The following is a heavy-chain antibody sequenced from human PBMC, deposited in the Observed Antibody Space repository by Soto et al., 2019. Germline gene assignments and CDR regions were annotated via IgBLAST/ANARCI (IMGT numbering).Heavy chain of an antibody. V-gene: IGHV4-59*01. Sequence: SETLSLTCTVSGGSISSYYWSWIRQPPGKGLEWIGYIYYSGSTHYNPSLKIRVTISVDTSKNQFSLKLSSVTAADTAVYYCAIVRLGPYYFDYWGQGTLVTVSS. J-gene: IGHJ4*02. CDR3: AIVRLGPYYFDY. D-gene: IGHD3-16*01. CDR2: IYYSGST. CDR1: GGSISSYY.